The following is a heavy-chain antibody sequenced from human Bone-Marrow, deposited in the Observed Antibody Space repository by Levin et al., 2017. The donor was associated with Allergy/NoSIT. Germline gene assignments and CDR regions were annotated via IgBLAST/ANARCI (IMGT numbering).Heavy chain of an antibody. J-gene: IGHJ6*02. D-gene: IGHD6-6*01. CDR2: MYAGGST. Sequence: QTGGSLRLSCAASGFTVSDNFMNWFRQAPGKGLEWVSVMYAGGSTYYAAAVKGRFTVSRDESKNTLFLQMNSLRPEDTAVYYCAKAASHVPLYYNGLDVWGQGTTVAVSS. CDR3: AKAASHVPLYYNGLDV. V-gene: IGHV3-66*01. CDR1: GFTVSDNF.